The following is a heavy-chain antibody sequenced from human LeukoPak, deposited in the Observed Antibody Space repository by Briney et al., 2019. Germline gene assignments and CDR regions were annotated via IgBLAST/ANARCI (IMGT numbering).Heavy chain of an antibody. J-gene: IGHJ4*02. CDR1: AFTFSSYS. CDR2: ISSSSSSTI. CDR3: ARDKSYYDSSGYSN. Sequence: GGSLRLSCAASAFTFSSYSMNWVRQAPGKGLEWVSYISSSSSSTIYYADSVKGRFTISRDNAKNSLYLQMNSLRDEDTAVYYCARDKSYYDSSGYSNWGQGTLVTVSS. V-gene: IGHV3-48*02. D-gene: IGHD3-22*01.